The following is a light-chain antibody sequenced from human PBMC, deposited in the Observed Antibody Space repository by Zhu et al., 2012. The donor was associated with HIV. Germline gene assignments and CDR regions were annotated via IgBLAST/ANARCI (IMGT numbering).Light chain of an antibody. Sequence: DIRMTQSPSTLSASIGDRVTITCRASQSVYKWLAWYQQKPEKAPKLLIYEASILETGVPSRFSGSGSGTEFTLTISSLQSDDFATYSCQQYYTPSYNFGQGTKLQI. CDR3: QQYYTPSYN. J-gene: IGKJ2*01. CDR1: QSVYKW. V-gene: IGKV1-5*03. CDR2: EAS.